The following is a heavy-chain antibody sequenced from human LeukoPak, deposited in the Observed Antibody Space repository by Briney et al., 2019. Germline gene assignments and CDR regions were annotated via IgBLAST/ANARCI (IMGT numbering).Heavy chain of an antibody. V-gene: IGHV1-69*13. D-gene: IGHD5-18*01. CDR2: IIPIFGTA. CDR3: AREDTAMAKFYYYYGMDV. CDR1: GGTFSSYA. J-gene: IGHJ6*02. Sequence: SVKVSCKASGGTFSSYAISWVRQALGQGLEWMGGIIPIFGTANYAQKFQGRVTITADESTSTAYMELSSLRSEDTAVYYCAREDTAMAKFYYYYGMDVWGQGTTVTVSS.